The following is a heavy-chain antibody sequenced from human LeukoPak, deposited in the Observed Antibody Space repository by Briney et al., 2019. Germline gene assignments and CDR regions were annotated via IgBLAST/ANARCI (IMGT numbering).Heavy chain of an antibody. CDR1: GFTSSSYG. J-gene: IGHJ4*02. V-gene: IGHV3-30*18. CDR2: ISYDGSNK. CDR3: AKEALSGSGSYSFDY. D-gene: IGHD3-10*01. Sequence: PGRSLRLSCAASGFTSSSYGMHWVRQAPGKGLEWVAVISYDGSNKYYADSVKGRFTISRDNSKNTLYLQMNSLRAEDTAVYYCAKEALSGSGSYSFDYWGQGTLVTVSS.